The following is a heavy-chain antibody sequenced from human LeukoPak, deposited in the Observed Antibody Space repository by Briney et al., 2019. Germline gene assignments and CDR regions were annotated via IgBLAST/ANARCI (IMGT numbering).Heavy chain of an antibody. CDR2: IYPRDGST. J-gene: IGHJ4*02. CDR3: ARDQEGFDY. CDR1: GYTLSRQH. V-gene: IGHV1-46*01. Sequence: GPVKGSCKASGYTLSRQHIHWGRKAPGQRNEWMGMIYPRDGSTSYAQKFQGRVTVTRDTSTSTVHMELSGLRSEDTAVYYCARDQEGFDYWGQGTLVTVSS.